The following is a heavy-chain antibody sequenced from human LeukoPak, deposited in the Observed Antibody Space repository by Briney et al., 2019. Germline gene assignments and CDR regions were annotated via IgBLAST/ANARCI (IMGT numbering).Heavy chain of an antibody. CDR3: ARGHYGLDV. J-gene: IGHJ6*02. CDR1: GFTLSNHW. CDR2: INPSGRET. V-gene: IGHV3-7*01. Sequence: GGSLRLSCAASGFTLSNHWLTWVRQAAGKRPQWVAHINPSGRETAFLDSVRGRFTISRDSSKNSLYLQVNTLRVEDTAVYHCARGHYGLDVWGQGTTVTVSS.